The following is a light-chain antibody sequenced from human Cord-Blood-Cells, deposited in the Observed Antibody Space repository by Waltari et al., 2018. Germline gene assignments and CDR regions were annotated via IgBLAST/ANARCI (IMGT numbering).Light chain of an antibody. Sequence: QSALTQPPSASGSPGQSVTISCTGTSSDVGGYNSVSWYQQHPGKAPKLMIYEVSKRPSGVPERFSGSKSGNTASLTVSGLQAEDEADYYCSSYAGSNKIVVFGGGTKLTVL. V-gene: IGLV2-8*01. CDR2: EVS. CDR1: SSDVGGYNS. J-gene: IGLJ2*01. CDR3: SSYAGSNKIVV.